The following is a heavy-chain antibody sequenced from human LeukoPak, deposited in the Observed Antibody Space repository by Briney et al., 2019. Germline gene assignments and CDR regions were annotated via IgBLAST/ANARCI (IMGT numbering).Heavy chain of an antibody. CDR1: GFTFS. J-gene: IGHJ5*02. D-gene: IGHD7-27*01. CDR3: AKDGNWASVS. V-gene: IGHV3-30*02. Sequence: GGSLRLSCVGSGFTFSVHWVRQVPGKALEWLTFIRHDGTDQHYADSVRGRFTISRDNSKNTVYLQMNSLRPEDTALYYCAKDGNWASVSWGQGTLVTVSS. CDR2: IRHDGTDQ.